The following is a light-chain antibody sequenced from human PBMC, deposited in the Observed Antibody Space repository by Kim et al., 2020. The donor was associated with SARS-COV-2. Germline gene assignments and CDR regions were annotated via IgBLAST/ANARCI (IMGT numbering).Light chain of an antibody. CDR3: SSYTSSSPYV. Sequence: GQSITISCTGTSSDVGGYNSVSWYQQHPGKAPKLMIYDVSNRPSGVSNRFSGSKSGNTASLTISGLQAEDEADYYCSSYTSSSPYVFGTGTKVTVL. CDR1: SSDVGGYNS. J-gene: IGLJ1*01. V-gene: IGLV2-14*03. CDR2: DVS.